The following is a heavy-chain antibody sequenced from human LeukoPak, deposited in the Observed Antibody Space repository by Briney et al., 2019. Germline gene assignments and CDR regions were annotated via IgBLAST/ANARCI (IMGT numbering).Heavy chain of an antibody. CDR1: GFTFSDYY. CDR2: ISSSGSTI. Sequence: GGSLRLSCAASGFTFSDYYMSWIRQAPGKGLEWVSYISSSGSTIYYADSVRGRFTISRDNAKNSLYLQMNSLRAEDTAVYYCAVHWGSSWFSYFDYWGQGTLVTVSS. V-gene: IGHV3-11*04. D-gene: IGHD6-13*01. J-gene: IGHJ4*02. CDR3: AVHWGSSWFSYFDY.